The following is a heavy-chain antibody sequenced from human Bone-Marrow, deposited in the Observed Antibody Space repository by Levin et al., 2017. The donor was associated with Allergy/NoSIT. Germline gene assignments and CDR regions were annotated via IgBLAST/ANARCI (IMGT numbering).Heavy chain of an antibody. Sequence: GGSLRLSCAASGFTFSSYGMSWVRQAPGKGLEWVAGISGSGGIPYYADSVKGWFTISRDNSKNMLYLQLNSLRAEDTAVYYCAKRAVVGASDIRYFDYWGQGTLVTVSS. V-gene: IGHV3-23*01. D-gene: IGHD1-26*01. CDR1: GFTFSSYG. J-gene: IGHJ4*02. CDR2: ISGSGGIP. CDR3: AKRAVVGASDIRYFDY.